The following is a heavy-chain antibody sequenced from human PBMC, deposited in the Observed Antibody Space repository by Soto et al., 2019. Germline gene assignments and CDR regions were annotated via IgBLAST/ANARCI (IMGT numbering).Heavy chain of an antibody. CDR1: GFTFSSYW. J-gene: IGHJ6*03. D-gene: IGHD2-8*01. Sequence: EVQLVESGGGLVQPGGSLRLSCSASGFTFSSYWMHWVRQAPGKGLVWVSRINSDGSSTNYAESVKGRFTIFRDNAKNTLSLQMNSLRAEDTAVYYCATCTLPGLRYYMDVWGKGTTVIVSS. CDR2: INSDGSST. V-gene: IGHV3-74*01. CDR3: ATCTLPGLRYYMDV.